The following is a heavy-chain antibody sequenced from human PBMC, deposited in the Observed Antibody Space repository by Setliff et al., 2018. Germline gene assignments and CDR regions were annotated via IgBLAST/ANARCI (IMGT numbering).Heavy chain of an antibody. J-gene: IGHJ5*02. CDR3: VPGRGS. D-gene: IGHD6-25*01. CDR1: GFNFSINDMTYG. V-gene: IGHV3-23*01. CDR2: ISGNSGST. Sequence: GSLRLSCAASGFNFSINDMTYGMSWVRQAPGKGLQWVSGISGNSGSTYYAASVKGRFTISRDNSKNTLYLQMNSLRAEDTALYYCVPGRGSWGQGALVTVSS.